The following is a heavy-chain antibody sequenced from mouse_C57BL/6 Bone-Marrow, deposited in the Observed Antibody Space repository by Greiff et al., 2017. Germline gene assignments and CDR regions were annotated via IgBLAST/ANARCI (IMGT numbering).Heavy chain of an antibody. D-gene: IGHD1-1*01. CDR3: ARQNGFITTVVALDY. J-gene: IGHJ2*01. V-gene: IGHV5-6*01. CDR1: GFTFSSYG. CDR2: ISSGGSYT. Sequence: EVMLVESGGDLVKPGGSLKLSCAASGFTFSSYGMSWVRQTPDKRLEWVATISSGGSYTYYPDSVKGRSAISRGNAKKTLYLQKSSLKSEDTAVYYCARQNGFITTVVALDYWGQGTTLTVSS.